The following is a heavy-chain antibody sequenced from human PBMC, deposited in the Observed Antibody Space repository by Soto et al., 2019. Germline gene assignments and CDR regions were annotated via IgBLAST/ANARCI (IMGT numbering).Heavy chain of an antibody. CDR2: ISSTTNNI. Sequence: EVQLVESGGGLVKPGGSLRLSCAASGFTFTRYSMNWVRQAPGKGLEWVSSISSTTNNIYYGDSMKGRFTISRDNAKKSLYLQMNSLRAEDTAVYYCAIASEYLTAKFDYWGQGTLVTVHS. V-gene: IGHV3-21*01. J-gene: IGHJ4*02. D-gene: IGHD2-2*01. CDR3: AIASEYLTAKFDY. CDR1: GFTFTRYS.